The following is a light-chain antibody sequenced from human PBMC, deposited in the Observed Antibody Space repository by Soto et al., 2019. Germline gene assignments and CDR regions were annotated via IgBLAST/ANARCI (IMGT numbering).Light chain of an antibody. Sequence: EIVLTQSPATLSLSPGERATLSCRASQSVSSDLACYQQKPGQAPRILFYDASTRATGIPARFSGSDARTHFPITISSLAHEDFACYYWQHRSYWPRSFGPGTKVEIK. CDR2: DAS. CDR1: QSVSSD. CDR3: QHRSYWPRS. V-gene: IGKV3-11*01. J-gene: IGKJ3*01.